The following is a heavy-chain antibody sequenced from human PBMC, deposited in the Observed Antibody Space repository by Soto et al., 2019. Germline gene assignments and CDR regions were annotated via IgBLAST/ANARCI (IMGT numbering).Heavy chain of an antibody. CDR1: GYTFTSYG. CDR3: ARDLYDYSNYQLFDP. D-gene: IGHD4-4*01. V-gene: IGHV1-18*01. CDR2: ISAYNGNT. Sequence: QVQLVQSGAEVKKPGASVKVSCKASGYTFTSYGISWVLQAPGQGLEWMGWISAYNGNTNYAQKLQGRVTMTTDTSTSTAYMELRSLRSDDTAVYYCARDLYDYSNYQLFDPWGQGTLVTVSS. J-gene: IGHJ5*02.